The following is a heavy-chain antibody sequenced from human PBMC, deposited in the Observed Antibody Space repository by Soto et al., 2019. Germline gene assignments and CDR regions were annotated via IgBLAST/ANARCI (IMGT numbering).Heavy chain of an antibody. CDR3: ARVPGPGNAGT. V-gene: IGHV3-21*01. Sequence: GGSLRLSCAASGCTFSSYSMNWVRQAPGKGLEWVSSISSSSSYIYYADSVKGRFTISRDNAKNSLYLQMNSLRAEDTAVYYCARVPGPGNAGTWGQGTLVTVSS. CDR2: ISSSSSYI. J-gene: IGHJ5*02. D-gene: IGHD6-13*01. CDR1: GCTFSSYS.